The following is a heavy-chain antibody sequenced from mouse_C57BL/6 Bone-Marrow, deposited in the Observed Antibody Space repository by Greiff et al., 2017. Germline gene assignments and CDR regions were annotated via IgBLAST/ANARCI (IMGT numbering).Heavy chain of an antibody. CDR1: GYTFTSYW. V-gene: IGHV1-52*01. Sequence: VQLQQPGAELVRPGSSVKLSCKASGYTFTSYWMHWVKQRPIQGLEWIGNIDPSDSETHYNQKFKDKATLTVDKSSSTAYMQLSSLTSEDSAVYYCASFITTGQYYFDDWGQGTTLKVSS. CDR3: ASFITTGQYYFDD. D-gene: IGHD1-1*01. CDR2: IDPSDSET. J-gene: IGHJ2*01.